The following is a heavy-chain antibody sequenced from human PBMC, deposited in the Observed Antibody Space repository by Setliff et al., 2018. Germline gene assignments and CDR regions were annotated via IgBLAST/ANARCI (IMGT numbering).Heavy chain of an antibody. D-gene: IGHD5-18*01. V-gene: IGHV1-69*05. CDR1: GGTFSSSG. Sequence: GASVKVSCKASGGTFSSSGISWVRQTPGQGLEWMGGNIPLLGTTSYAQKFQGRVTIITDESTSTAYMEVSSLRSEDTAVYYCAREGVDTRSTTDYRYYMDVWGKGTTVTVSS. CDR3: AREGVDTRSTTDYRYYMDV. J-gene: IGHJ6*03. CDR2: NIPLLGTT.